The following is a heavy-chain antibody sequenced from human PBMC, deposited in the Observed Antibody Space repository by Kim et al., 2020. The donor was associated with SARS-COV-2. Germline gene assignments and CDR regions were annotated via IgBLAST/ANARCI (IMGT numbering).Heavy chain of an antibody. CDR1: GFTFSDYS. Sequence: GGSLRLSCAASGFTFSDYSMDWVRQAPGKGLECVARTTHNADSSFTEYAAYVKGSFSISRADSTNSLHLQMHSLKTEDMAEYYCARAGNHYYYCMDVWG. J-gene: IGHJ6*02. V-gene: IGHV3-72*01. CDR2: TTHNADSSFT. CDR3: ARAGNHYYYCMDV. D-gene: IGHD6-13*01.